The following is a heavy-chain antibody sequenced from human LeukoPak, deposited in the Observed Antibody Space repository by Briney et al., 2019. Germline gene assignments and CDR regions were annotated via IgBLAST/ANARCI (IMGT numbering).Heavy chain of an antibody. Sequence: SETLSLTCTVSGGSISSYYWSWIRLPPGPGLEWIGYLSKSGNTNYSPSLKSRVTIFGDTSKNQFFLKLSSVTAADTAVYYCARARYVNSFYAFDIWGQGTLVTVSS. D-gene: IGHD3-9*01. CDR2: LSKSGNT. CDR1: GGSISSYY. CDR3: ARARYVNSFYAFDI. J-gene: IGHJ3*02. V-gene: IGHV4-59*01.